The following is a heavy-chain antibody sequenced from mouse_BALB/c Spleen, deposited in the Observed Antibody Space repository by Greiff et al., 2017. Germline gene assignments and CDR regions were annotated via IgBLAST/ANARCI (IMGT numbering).Heavy chain of an antibody. D-gene: IGHD2-1*01. CDR1: GFTFSSYA. CDR2: ISSGGST. V-gene: IGHV5-6-5*01. CDR3: ARCGNYDWFAY. J-gene: IGHJ3*01. Sequence: EVQRVESGGGLVKPGGSLKLSCAASGFTFSSYAMSWVRQTPEKRLEWVASISSGGSTYYPDSVKGRFTISRDNARNILYLQMSSLRSEDTAMYYCARCGNYDWFAYWGQGTLVTVSA.